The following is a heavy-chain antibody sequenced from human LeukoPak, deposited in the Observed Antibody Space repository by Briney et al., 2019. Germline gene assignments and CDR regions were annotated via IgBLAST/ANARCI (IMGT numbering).Heavy chain of an antibody. J-gene: IGHJ4*02. Sequence: ASVKVSFKASGYTFTIYDINWVRQATGQGLEWMGWMNPNSGNTGYAQKFQGRVTITRNTSISTAYMELSSLRSEDTAVYYCARGRGRAAIKGFDYWGQGTLVTVSS. CDR3: ARGRGRAAIKGFDY. CDR2: MNPNSGNT. CDR1: GYTFTIYD. V-gene: IGHV1-8*03. D-gene: IGHD2-2*01.